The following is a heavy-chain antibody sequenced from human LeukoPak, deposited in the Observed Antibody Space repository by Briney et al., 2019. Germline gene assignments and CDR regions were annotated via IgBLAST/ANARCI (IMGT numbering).Heavy chain of an antibody. Sequence: SETLSLACTVYGASITNYYWGWIRQPPGKALEWLGYVHFSESTNYNPSLRSRVLISLEKSKNQVSLKVNSVTAADTAIYYCARGYFDSRGYSSPFDFWGRGTLVTVSS. J-gene: IGHJ4*02. V-gene: IGHV4-59*08. D-gene: IGHD3-22*01. CDR1: GASITNYY. CDR2: VHFSEST. CDR3: ARGYFDSRGYSSPFDF.